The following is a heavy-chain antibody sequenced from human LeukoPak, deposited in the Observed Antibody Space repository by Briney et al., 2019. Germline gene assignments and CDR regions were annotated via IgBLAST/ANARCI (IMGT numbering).Heavy chain of an antibody. J-gene: IGHJ5*02. CDR2: IYYSGST. V-gene: IGHV4-39*07. CDR1: GGSISSSSYY. Sequence: PSETLSLTCTVSGGSISSSSYYWGWIRQPPGKGLEWIGSIYYSGSTYYNPSLKSRVTISVDTSKNQFSLKLSSVTAADTAVYYCARVPRYCSGGSCYEGNLIDPWGQGTLVTVSS. D-gene: IGHD2-15*01. CDR3: ARVPRYCSGGSCYEGNLIDP.